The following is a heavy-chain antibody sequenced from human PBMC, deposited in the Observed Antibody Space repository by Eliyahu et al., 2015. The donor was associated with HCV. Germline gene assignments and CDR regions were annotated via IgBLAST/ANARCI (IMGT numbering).Heavy chain of an antibody. CDR2: IWYDGSNK. J-gene: IGHJ1*01. Sequence: QVQLVESGGGVVQPGRSLRLXGAASGFTFSXXGXXGVRQAPGKGLEWVAVIWYDGSNKYYADSVKGRFTISRDNSKNTLYLQMNSLRAEDTAVYYCARGALDYYDSSGRRGPVEYFQHWGQGTLVTVSS. D-gene: IGHD3-22*01. CDR3: ARGALDYYDSSGRRGPVEYFQH. V-gene: IGHV3-33*01. CDR1: GFTFSXXG.